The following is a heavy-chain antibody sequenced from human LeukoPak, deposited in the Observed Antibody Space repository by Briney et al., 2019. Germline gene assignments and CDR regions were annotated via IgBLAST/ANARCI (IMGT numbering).Heavy chain of an antibody. V-gene: IGHV3-48*01. CDR2: ISSGSSSI. CDR3: TRDRETGSEPGPFAY. Sequence: GGSLRLSCAASGFSFSSYSMNWVRQAPGKGLEWVSYISSGSSSIHYADSVKGRFTISRDNAKNTLHLQMHSLRAEDTSIYYCTRDRETGSEPGPFAYWGQGTLVTVSS. CDR1: GFSFSSYS. D-gene: IGHD3-9*01. J-gene: IGHJ4*02.